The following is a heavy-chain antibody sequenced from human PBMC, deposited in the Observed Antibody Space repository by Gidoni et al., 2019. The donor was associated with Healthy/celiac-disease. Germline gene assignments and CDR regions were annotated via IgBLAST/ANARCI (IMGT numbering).Heavy chain of an antibody. D-gene: IGHD6-13*01. Sequence: QVQLVESGGGVVQPGRSLRLSCAASGFTFSSYGMHWVRQAPGKGLEWVAVIWYDGSNKYYADSVKGRFTISRDNSKNTLYLQMNSLRAEDTAVYYCARDHQQLVRYYYYMDVWGKGTTVTVSS. CDR2: IWYDGSNK. J-gene: IGHJ6*03. CDR1: GFTFSSYG. V-gene: IGHV3-33*01. CDR3: ARDHQQLVRYYYYMDV.